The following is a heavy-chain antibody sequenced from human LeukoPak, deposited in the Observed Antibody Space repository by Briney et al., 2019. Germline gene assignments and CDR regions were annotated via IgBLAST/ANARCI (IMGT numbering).Heavy chain of an antibody. CDR3: ASTPGSGWYGYFDY. V-gene: IGHV4-61*02. Sequence: SQTLSLTCTVSGGSISSGSYYWSWIRQPAGKGLEWIGRIYTSGSTNYSPSLKSRVTISVDTSKNQFSLKLSSVTAADTAVYYCASTPGSGWYGYFDYWGQGTLVTVSS. CDR1: GGSISSGSYY. D-gene: IGHD6-19*01. CDR2: IYTSGST. J-gene: IGHJ4*02.